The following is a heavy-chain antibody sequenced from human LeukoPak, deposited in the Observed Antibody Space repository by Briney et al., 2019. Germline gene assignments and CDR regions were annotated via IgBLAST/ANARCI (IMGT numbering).Heavy chain of an antibody. Sequence: ASVKVSCKVSGYTLTELSMLWVRQAPGKGLEWMGGFDPEDGETIYAQKFQGRVTMTEDTSTDTAYMELSSLRSEDTAVYYCATSKGLLLSLDYWGQGTLVTVSS. CDR2: FDPEDGET. J-gene: IGHJ4*02. V-gene: IGHV1-24*01. CDR1: GYTLTELS. CDR3: ATSKGLLLSLDY. D-gene: IGHD2-21*02.